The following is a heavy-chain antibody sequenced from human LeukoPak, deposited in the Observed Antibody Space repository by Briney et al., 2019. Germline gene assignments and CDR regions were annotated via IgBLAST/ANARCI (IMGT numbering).Heavy chain of an antibody. D-gene: IGHD1-26*01. V-gene: IGHV3-48*03. CDR2: ISSSGDSI. Sequence: GGSLRLSCAASGFTFRFFAMDWVRQAPGKGLGWISYISSSGDSIYYADSVKGRFTISRDNVKSSLFVQFSSLRAEDTGVCYCARSPYWEEHFWGQGTLVTVSS. CDR1: GFTFRFFA. CDR3: ARSPYWEEHF. J-gene: IGHJ1*01.